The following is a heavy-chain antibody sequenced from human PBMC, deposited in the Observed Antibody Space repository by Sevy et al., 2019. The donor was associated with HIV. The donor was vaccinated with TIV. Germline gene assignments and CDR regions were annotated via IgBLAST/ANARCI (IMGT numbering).Heavy chain of an antibody. Sequence: EGSLRLSCAASGFTFSSYNMNWVRQAPGKGLEWVSSISSSSNYIYYADSMKGRFTISRDNAKNSLYPQMNSLRAEDTAVYYCARVVAYCSGGSCFPGYYYGMDVWGQGTTVTVSS. D-gene: IGHD2-15*01. J-gene: IGHJ6*02. CDR3: ARVVAYCSGGSCFPGYYYGMDV. CDR2: ISSSSNYI. CDR1: GFTFSSYN. V-gene: IGHV3-21*01.